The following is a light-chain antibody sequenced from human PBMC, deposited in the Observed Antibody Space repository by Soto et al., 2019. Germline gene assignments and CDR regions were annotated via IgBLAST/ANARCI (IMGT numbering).Light chain of an antibody. CDR2: WAS. V-gene: IGKV4-1*01. CDR3: QQQESTPPT. CDR1: QSVLYSSNNKHY. J-gene: IGKJ2*01. Sequence: DIVMTQSPDSLAVSLGERATINCKSSQSVLYSSNNKHYLAWYQQSPGQAPKLLIYWASTRESGVPDRFSGSGAETDFTLTITSLQAEEVAVYYCQQQESTPPTLGQGTKFEIK.